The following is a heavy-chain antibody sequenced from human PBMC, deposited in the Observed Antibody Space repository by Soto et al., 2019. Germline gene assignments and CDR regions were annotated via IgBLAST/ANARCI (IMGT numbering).Heavy chain of an antibody. J-gene: IGHJ4*02. CDR2: IYYSGST. V-gene: IGHV4-59*01. Sequence: LETLPHTWTVSGGSSSSYYWSWIRQPTGKGLEWIGYIYYSGSTNYNPSLKSRVTISVDTSKNQFSLKLSSVTAADTAVYYCARNVDIVATIRGYYFDYWGQGTLVTVSS. CDR1: GGSSSSYY. D-gene: IGHD5-12*01. CDR3: ARNVDIVATIRGYYFDY.